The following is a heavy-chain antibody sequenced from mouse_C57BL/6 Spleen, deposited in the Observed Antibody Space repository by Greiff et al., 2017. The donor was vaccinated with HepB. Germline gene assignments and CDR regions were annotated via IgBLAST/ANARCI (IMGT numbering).Heavy chain of an antibody. Sequence: VQLQQPGAELVRPGSSVKLSCKASGYTFTSYWMHWVKQRPIQGLEWIGNIDPSDSETHYNQKFKDKATLTVDKSSSTAYMQLSSLTSEDAAVYYCFYGSSYGFAYWGQGTLVTVSA. CDR1: GYTFTSYW. V-gene: IGHV1-52*01. J-gene: IGHJ3*01. D-gene: IGHD1-1*01. CDR3: FYGSSYGFAY. CDR2: IDPSDSET.